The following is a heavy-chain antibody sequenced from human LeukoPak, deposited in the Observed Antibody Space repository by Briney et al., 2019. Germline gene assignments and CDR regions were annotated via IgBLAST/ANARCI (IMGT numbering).Heavy chain of an antibody. Sequence: GGSLRLSCAASGLTFNSYAMTWVRQAPGKGLEWVSTISGSGDNTYYADSVKGRFTISRDNSKNTLYLQMNSLRAEDTAVYYCARGYCSGGSCAAFDYWGQGTLVTVSS. J-gene: IGHJ4*02. CDR2: ISGSGDNT. V-gene: IGHV3-23*01. CDR3: ARGYCSGGSCAAFDY. CDR1: GLTFNSYA. D-gene: IGHD2-15*01.